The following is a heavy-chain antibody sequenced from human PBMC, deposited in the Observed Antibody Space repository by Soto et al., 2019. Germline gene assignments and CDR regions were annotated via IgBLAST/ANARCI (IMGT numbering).Heavy chain of an antibody. CDR1: GFTFSSYA. V-gene: IGHV3-23*01. Sequence: AGGSLRLSCAASGFTFSSYAMSWVRQAPGKGLEWVSAISGSGGSTYYADSVKGRFTISRDNSKNTLYLQMNSLRAEDTAVYYCAKDGPVGSSWYTPNWFDPWGQGTLVTVS. D-gene: IGHD6-13*01. CDR2: ISGSGGST. J-gene: IGHJ5*02. CDR3: AKDGPVGSSWYTPNWFDP.